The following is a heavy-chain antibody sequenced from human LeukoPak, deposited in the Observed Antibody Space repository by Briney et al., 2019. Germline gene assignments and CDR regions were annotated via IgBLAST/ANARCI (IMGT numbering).Heavy chain of an antibody. CDR2: IIPILGIA. V-gene: IGHV1-69*04. CDR3: ARGHSSGLSYAFDI. CDR1: GGTFSSYA. D-gene: IGHD3-22*01. Sequence: SVKVSCKASGGTFSSYAISWVRQAPGQGLEWMGRIIPILGIANYAQKFQGRVTITADKSTSTAYMELSSLRSEDTAVYYCARGHSSGLSYAFDIWGQGTMVTVSS. J-gene: IGHJ3*02.